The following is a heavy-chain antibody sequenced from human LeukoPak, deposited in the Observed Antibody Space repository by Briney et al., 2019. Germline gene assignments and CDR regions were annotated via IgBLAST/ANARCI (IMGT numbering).Heavy chain of an antibody. Sequence: SETLSLTCAVSDDSFSSHYWTWIRQPPGKGLEWIGYISYIGSTNYNPSLRSRVTISIDTSKNQFSLKLSSVTAADTAVYCCARDLVTVTKGFDIWGQGTMVSVSS. CDR2: ISYIGST. CDR3: ARDLVTVTKGFDI. CDR1: DDSFSSHY. D-gene: IGHD4-17*01. J-gene: IGHJ3*02. V-gene: IGHV4-59*11.